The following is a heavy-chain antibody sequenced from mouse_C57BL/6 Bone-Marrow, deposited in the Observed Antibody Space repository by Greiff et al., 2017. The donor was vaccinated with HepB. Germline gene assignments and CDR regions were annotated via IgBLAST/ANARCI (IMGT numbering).Heavy chain of an antibody. J-gene: IGHJ2*01. Sequence: EVQLQQSGPELVKPGASVKISCKASGYTFTDYYMNWVKQSHGKSLEWIGDINPNNGGTSYNQKFKGKATLTVDKSSSTAYMELRSLTSEDSAVYYCAMGEYYYVYYFDYWGQGTTLTVSS. CDR1: GYTFTDYY. D-gene: IGHD1-1*01. CDR3: AMGEYYYVYYFDY. V-gene: IGHV1-26*01. CDR2: INPNNGGT.